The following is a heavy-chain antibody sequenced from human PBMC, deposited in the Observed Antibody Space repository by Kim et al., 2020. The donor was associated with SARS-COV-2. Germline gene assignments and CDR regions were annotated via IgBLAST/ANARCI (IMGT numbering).Heavy chain of an antibody. D-gene: IGHD3-16*01. Sequence: SETLSITCAVYGGSFSGYYWSWIRQPPGKGLEWIGEINHSGSTNYNPSLKSRVTISVDTSKNQFSLKLSSVTAADTAVYYCARGYLGGNYYYGMDVWGQGTTVTVSS. CDR2: INHSGST. J-gene: IGHJ6*02. CDR3: ARGYLGGNYYYGMDV. V-gene: IGHV4-34*01. CDR1: GGSFSGYY.